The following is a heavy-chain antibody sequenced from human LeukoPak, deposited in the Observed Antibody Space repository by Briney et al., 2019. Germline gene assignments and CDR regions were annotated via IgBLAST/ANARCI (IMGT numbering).Heavy chain of an antibody. CDR2: IYYSGSI. D-gene: IGHD5-18*01. Sequence: SETLSLTCTVSGGSISTYYWSWIRQPPGKGLEWLGYIYYSGSINYNPSLKSRVTTSVDTSKNQFSLKLSSVTDADTAVYYCARALYSRFFDYWGQGTLVTVSS. CDR1: GGSISTYY. V-gene: IGHV4-59*01. J-gene: IGHJ4*02. CDR3: ARALYSRFFDY.